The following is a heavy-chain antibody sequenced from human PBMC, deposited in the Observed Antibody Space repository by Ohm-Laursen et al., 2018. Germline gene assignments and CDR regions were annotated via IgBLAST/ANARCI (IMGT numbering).Heavy chain of an antibody. CDR3: ANEEQQLVLTYYFDY. D-gene: IGHD6-13*01. CDR2: IKQDGSKT. J-gene: IGHJ4*02. V-gene: IGHV3-7*01. Sequence: GSLRLSCAASGFTLSTYWMSWVRQAPGKGLEWVANIKQDGSKTYYVDSVKGRFTISRDNSKNTLYLQMNSLRAEDTAVYYCANEEQQLVLTYYFDYWGQGTLVTVSS. CDR1: GFTLSTYW.